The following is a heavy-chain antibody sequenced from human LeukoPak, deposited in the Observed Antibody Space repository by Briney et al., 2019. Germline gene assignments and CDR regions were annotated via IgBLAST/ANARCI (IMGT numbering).Heavy chain of an antibody. D-gene: IGHD2/OR15-2a*01. CDR3: ARSYFSVGAFDI. J-gene: IGHJ3*02. CDR1: GYSNRTGYC. V-gene: IGHV4-38-2*01. CDR2: VYHSGST. Sequence: SETLSLTCDVSGYSNRTGYCWGWVRQPPGKDLEWIGSVYHSGSTYYNPSLQSRVNILVDTSKNQFSLSLTSVTAADTAVYYCARSYFSVGAFDIWGQGTMVTVSS.